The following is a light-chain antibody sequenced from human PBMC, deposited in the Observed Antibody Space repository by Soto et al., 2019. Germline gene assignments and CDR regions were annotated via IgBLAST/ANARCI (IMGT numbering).Light chain of an antibody. CDR2: GAF. CDR3: QQYNVWPQT. CDR1: QSVRSN. J-gene: IGKJ1*01. V-gene: IGKV3-15*01. Sequence: EIVMTQSPGTLSLSPGERATLSCRASQSVRSNLAWYQQIPGQAPRLLIYGAFTRATGIPARFSGSGSGTEFTLAISSLQSEDIAVYYCQQYNVWPQTFGLGTKVDIK.